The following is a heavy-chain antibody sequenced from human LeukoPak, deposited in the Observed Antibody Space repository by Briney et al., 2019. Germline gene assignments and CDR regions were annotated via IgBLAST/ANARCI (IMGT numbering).Heavy chain of an antibody. J-gene: IGHJ4*02. V-gene: IGHV3-48*01. D-gene: IGHD3-22*01. CDR3: ARGLVHDTSGYYSDY. CDR1: GFTFSSSS. CDR2: ISTSGGTI. Sequence: GGSLRLSCAASGFTFSSSSMNWVRQAPEKGLEWVSYISTSGGTIYYADSVKGRFTISRDNAKNSLYLQMDSLRAEDTAVYYCARGLVHDTSGYYSDYWGQGILVTVSS.